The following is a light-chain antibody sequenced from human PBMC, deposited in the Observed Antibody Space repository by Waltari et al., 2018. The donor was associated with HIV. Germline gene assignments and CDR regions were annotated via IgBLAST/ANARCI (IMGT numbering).Light chain of an antibody. V-gene: IGKV4-1*01. CDR1: QRVLYNSNNKNY. J-gene: IGKJ4*01. CDR2: WAS. Sequence: DIVMTQSPESLAVSLGERATINCKSSQRVLYNSNNKNYLAWYQQKPGQPPKLLIYWASTRESGVPDRFSGSGSGTDFTLTISSLQAEDVAVYYCQQYYSTLALTFGGGTKVEIK. CDR3: QQYYSTLALT.